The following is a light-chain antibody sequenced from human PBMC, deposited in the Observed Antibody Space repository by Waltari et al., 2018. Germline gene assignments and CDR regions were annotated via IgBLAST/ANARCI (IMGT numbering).Light chain of an antibody. CDR3: QYYGASRGPIT. V-gene: IGKV3-20*01. J-gene: IGKJ5*01. CDR1: PSVSGSD. CDR2: GAS. Sequence: EIVLTQSPGPLSLSPGEPATLPCRASPSVSGSDLAWNQQKPGQAPRLLIYGASSRATGIPDRFSGSGSGTDFTLTISRLEPEDFGVYYCQYYGASRGPITFGQGTRLEIK.